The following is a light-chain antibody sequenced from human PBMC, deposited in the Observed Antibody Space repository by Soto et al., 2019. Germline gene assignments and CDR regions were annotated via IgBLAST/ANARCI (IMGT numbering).Light chain of an antibody. CDR3: QHYKAFSPWT. CDR2: EVS. J-gene: IGKJ1*01. Sequence: DILLTQSTSTLSASVGDRVTISYLASQSINKWLAWYQHKPGKAPNLLIYEVSTLHSGVPSRFSGSGSGTEFTLTISNLQPDDSATYYCQHYKAFSPWTFGQGTKVDI. CDR1: QSINKW. V-gene: IGKV1-5*03.